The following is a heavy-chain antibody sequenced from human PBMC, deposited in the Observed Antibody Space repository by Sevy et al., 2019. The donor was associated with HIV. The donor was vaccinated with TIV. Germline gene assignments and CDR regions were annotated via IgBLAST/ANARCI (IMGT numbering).Heavy chain of an antibody. Sequence: ASVTVSCEASGYTLTGYAMNWVRQAPGQGLEWVGWINTNSGSPTYAQGFTGRFVFSLDTYVSTAFLQISSLKAEDTAVYYGAGAGLESAIEGFDYWGQGTLVTVSS. V-gene: IGHV7-4-1*02. CDR2: INTNSGSP. CDR1: GYTLTGYA. D-gene: IGHD1-1*01. CDR3: AGAGLESAIEGFDY. J-gene: IGHJ4*02.